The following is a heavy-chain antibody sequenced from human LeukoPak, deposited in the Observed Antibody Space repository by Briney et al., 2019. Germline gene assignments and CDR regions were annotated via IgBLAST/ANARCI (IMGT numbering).Heavy chain of an antibody. CDR3: ARDMCSGGSCYVYYYYGMDV. Sequence: GGSLRLSCAASGFTFSSYGMHWVRQAPGKGLEWVAVIWYDGSNKYYADSVKGRFTISRGNSKNTLYLQMNSLRAEDTAVYYCARDMCSGGSCYVYYYYGMDVWGKGTTVTVSS. CDR1: GFTFSSYG. V-gene: IGHV3-33*01. J-gene: IGHJ6*04. CDR2: IWYDGSNK. D-gene: IGHD2-15*01.